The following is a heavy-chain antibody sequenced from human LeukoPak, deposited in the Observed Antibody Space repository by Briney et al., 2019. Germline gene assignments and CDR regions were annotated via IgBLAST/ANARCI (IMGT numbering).Heavy chain of an antibody. CDR1: RFTFSSYA. J-gene: IGHJ4*02. D-gene: IGHD1-26*01. Sequence: PGGSLRLSCAASRFTFSSYAMSWVRQAPGKGLEWVSAISGSGGSTYYADSVKGRFTISRDNSKNMLYLQMNSLRAEDTAVYYCAKRESGSFDYWGQGTLVTVSS. CDR3: AKRESGSFDY. CDR2: ISGSGGST. V-gene: IGHV3-23*01.